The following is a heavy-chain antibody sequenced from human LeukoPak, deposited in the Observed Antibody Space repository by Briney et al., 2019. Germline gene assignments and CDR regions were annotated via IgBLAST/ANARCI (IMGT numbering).Heavy chain of an antibody. V-gene: IGHV3-23*01. D-gene: IGHD2-2*01. CDR2: ISSSGGGT. CDR3: AKDGEYCSSTSCFFDY. J-gene: IGHJ4*02. Sequence: GGSLRLSCAASGFTFNSYAMSWVRQAPGKGLEWVSGISSSGGGTYYADSVKGRFTISKDNSKNTLYLQMNSLRAEDTAVYYCAKDGEYCSSTSCFFDYWGQGTLVTVSS. CDR1: GFTFNSYA.